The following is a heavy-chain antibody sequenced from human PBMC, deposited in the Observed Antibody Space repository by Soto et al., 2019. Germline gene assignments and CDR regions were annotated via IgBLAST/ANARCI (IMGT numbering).Heavy chain of an antibody. CDR3: ARGEEYSGYKNPDFDY. D-gene: IGHD5-12*01. CDR2: INSDGSST. J-gene: IGHJ4*02. CDR1: GFTFSSYW. Sequence: GGSLRLSCAASGFTFSSYWMHWVRQAPGKGLVWVSRINSDGSSTSYADSVKGRFTISRDNAKNTLYLQMNSLRAEDTAVYYCARGEEYSGYKNPDFDYWGQGTLVTVSS. V-gene: IGHV3-74*01.